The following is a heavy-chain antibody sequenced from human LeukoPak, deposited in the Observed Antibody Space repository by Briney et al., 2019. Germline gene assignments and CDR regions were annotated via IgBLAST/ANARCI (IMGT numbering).Heavy chain of an antibody. V-gene: IGHV3-23*01. CDR3: AKDMRYSSSWSFDY. CDR2: ISGSGGST. Sequence: PGGSLRLSCAASGFTFSSYAMSWVRQAPGKGLEWVSGISGSGGSTYYADSVKGRFTISRDNAKNSLYLQMNSLRAEDTALYYCAKDMRYSSSWSFDYWGQGTLVTVSS. D-gene: IGHD6-13*01. J-gene: IGHJ4*02. CDR1: GFTFSSYA.